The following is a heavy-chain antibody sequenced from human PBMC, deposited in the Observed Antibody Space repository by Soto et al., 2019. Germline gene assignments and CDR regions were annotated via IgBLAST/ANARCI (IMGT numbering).Heavy chain of an antibody. V-gene: IGHV3-9*01. D-gene: IGHD5-12*01. CDR1: GFTFDDYA. J-gene: IGHJ3*02. CDR2: ISWNSGSI. CDR3: AKDRTASGYDLVNALDI. Sequence: GGSLRLSCAASGFTFDDYAMHWVRQAPGKGLEWVSGISWNSGSIGYADSVKGRFTISRDNAKNSLYLQMNSLRAEDTALYYCAKDRTASGYDLVNALDIWGQGTMVTVSS.